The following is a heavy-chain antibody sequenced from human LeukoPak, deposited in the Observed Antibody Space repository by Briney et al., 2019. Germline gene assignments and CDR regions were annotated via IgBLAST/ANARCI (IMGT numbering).Heavy chain of an antibody. CDR3: ASLKYSSSWDYYYYYYMDV. D-gene: IGHD6-13*01. J-gene: IGHJ6*03. V-gene: IGHV4-4*07. Sequence: PSETLSLTCTVSGGSISSYYWSWIRQPAGKGLEWIGRIYTSGSTNYNPPLKSLVSISVEKSKNQFSLKLSSVTAADTAVYYCASLKYSSSWDYYYYYYMDVWGKGTTVTVSS. CDR1: GGSISSYY. CDR2: IYTSGST.